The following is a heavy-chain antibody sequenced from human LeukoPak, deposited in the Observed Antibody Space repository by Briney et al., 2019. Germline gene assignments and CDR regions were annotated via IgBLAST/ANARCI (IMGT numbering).Heavy chain of an antibody. V-gene: IGHV4-34*01. J-gene: IGHJ6*03. CDR3: ARVRLGYSSSRGYYYYYMDV. Sequence: KASETLSLTCAVYGGSFRGYYWSWIRQPPGKGLEGIGEMNHSGSTNYNPSRKSRVTISVDTSKNHSPLKLSSVTAADTAVYYCARVRLGYSSSRGYYYYYMDVWGKGTTVTVSS. CDR2: MNHSGST. CDR1: GGSFRGYY. D-gene: IGHD6-13*01.